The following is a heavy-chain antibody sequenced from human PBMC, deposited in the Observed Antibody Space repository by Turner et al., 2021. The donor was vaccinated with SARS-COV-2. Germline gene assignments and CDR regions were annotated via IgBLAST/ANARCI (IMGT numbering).Heavy chain of an antibody. V-gene: IGHV1-8*01. CDR2: MNPNSGNT. Sequence: QVQLVQSGAEVKKPGSSVKVSCKASGYTFTNYDINWVRQATGQGLDWVGWMNPNSGNTDYAQKFQGRITMTRNTSISTAYMELSSLRSEDTAVYYFARGMFRFGGVIVRPFDYWGQGTLVTVSS. CDR3: ARGMFRFGGVIVRPFDY. J-gene: IGHJ4*02. CDR1: GYTFTNYD. D-gene: IGHD3-16*02.